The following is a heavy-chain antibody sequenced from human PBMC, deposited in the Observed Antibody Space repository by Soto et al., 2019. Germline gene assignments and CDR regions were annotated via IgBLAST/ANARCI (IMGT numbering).Heavy chain of an antibody. CDR3: ARVRYIAVAGYYYYYGMDV. CDR2: TYYRSKWYN. CDR1: GDSVSSNSAA. V-gene: IGHV6-1*01. Sequence: QSQTLSLTCAISGDSVSSNSAAWNWIRQSPSRGLEWLGRTYYRSKWYNDYAVSVKSRITINPDTSKNQFSLQLNSVTPEDTAVYYCARVRYIAVAGYYYYYGMDVWDQGTTVTVSS. J-gene: IGHJ6*02. D-gene: IGHD6-19*01.